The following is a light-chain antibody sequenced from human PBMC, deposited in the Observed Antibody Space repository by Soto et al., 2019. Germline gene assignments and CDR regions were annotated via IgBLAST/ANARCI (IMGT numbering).Light chain of an antibody. J-gene: IGLJ2*01. Sequence: QSVLTQPPSASGTPGQGVTISCSGSSSNIGTNTVNWYKQLPGTAPKLLIYSNDLRPSGVPDRFSGSKSGTSASLAISGLQSEYEADYYCEAWDDSRYGAVFGGGTKLTVL. CDR1: SSNIGTNT. CDR2: SND. CDR3: EAWDDSRYGAV. V-gene: IGLV1-44*01.